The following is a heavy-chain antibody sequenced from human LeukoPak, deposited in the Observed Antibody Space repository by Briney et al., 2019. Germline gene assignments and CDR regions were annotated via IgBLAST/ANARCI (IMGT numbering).Heavy chain of an antibody. Sequence: SETLSLTCTVSGVSISSSSYYWGWIRQPPGKGLEWIGSIYYSGSTYYNPSLKSGVTISVDTSKNQFSLKLSSVTAADTAVYYCARDRDFGVAQEQNWLDPWGQGTLVTVSS. J-gene: IGHJ5*02. D-gene: IGHD3-3*01. CDR3: ARDRDFGVAQEQNWLDP. V-gene: IGHV4-39*07. CDR1: GVSISSSSYY. CDR2: IYYSGST.